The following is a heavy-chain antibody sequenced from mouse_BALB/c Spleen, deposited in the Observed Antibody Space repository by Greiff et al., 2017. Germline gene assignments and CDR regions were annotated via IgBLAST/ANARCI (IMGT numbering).Heavy chain of an antibody. CDR1: GYTFTDYN. Sequence: EVKLLESGPELVKPGASVKISCKASGYTFTDYNMPWVKQSHGKSLEWIGYIYPYNGGTGYNQKFKSKATLTVDNSSSTAYMELRSLTSEDSAVYYCARWGDYGRADYFDYWGQGTTLTVSS. J-gene: IGHJ2*01. CDR3: ARWGDYGRADYFDY. D-gene: IGHD1-1*01. CDR2: IYPYNGGT. V-gene: IGHV1S29*02.